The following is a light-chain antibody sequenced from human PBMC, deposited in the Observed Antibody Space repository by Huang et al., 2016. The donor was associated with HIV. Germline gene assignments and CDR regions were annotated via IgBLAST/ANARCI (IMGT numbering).Light chain of an antibody. CDR2: DAA. V-gene: IGKV3-11*01. CDR3: QQRSIWPPFP. J-gene: IGKJ3*01. Sequence: EIVLTQSPATLSLSQGERATLSCRASQSVSSYLVWYQQQPDQAPRLLSYDAANRATGVPARCSGSGSGTDFTLTISSLEPEDSAIYYCQQRSIWPPFPFGPGTKVEI. CDR1: QSVSSY.